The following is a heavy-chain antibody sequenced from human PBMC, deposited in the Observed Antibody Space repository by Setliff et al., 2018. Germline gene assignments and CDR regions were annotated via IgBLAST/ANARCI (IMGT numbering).Heavy chain of an antibody. CDR3: ARQAKSIAAPPADYYGMDV. CDR1: GGSISSSSYY. Sequence: LSLTCTVSGGSISSSSYYWGWIRQPPGKGLEWIGSIYYSGSTYYNPSLKSRVTISVDTSKNQFSLKLSSVTAADTAVYYCARQAKSIAAPPADYYGMDVWGQGTTVTVSS. V-gene: IGHV4-39*01. D-gene: IGHD6-6*01. CDR2: IYYSGST. J-gene: IGHJ6*02.